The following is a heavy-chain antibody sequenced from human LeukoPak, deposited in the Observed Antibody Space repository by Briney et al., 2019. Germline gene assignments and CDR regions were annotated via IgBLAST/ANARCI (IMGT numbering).Heavy chain of an antibody. J-gene: IGHJ3*02. CDR2: INTDSGKA. V-gene: IGHV7-4-1*02. Sequence: ASVKVSCKASGYIFNSQGMNWVRQAPGQGLEWMGWINTDSGKATYAQGFTGRFVFSLDSSVSTVYLQISDLMPEDTAKYYCAREILRFDIWGQGTTVTVSS. CDR3: AREILRFDI. CDR1: GYIFNSQG.